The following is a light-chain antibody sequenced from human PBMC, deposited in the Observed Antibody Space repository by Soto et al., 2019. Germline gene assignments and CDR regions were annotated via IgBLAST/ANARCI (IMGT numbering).Light chain of an antibody. V-gene: IGKV1-39*01. CDR3: QQSYSTPPT. J-gene: IGKJ1*01. Sequence: DIQMTQSPSSLSASVGDRVTITCRASQSISTYLNWYQQTPGKAPKLLIYAASSLQSGVPSRFSGSGSGTDFTLIISSLHPEDSATYYCQQSYSTPPTFGQGTKVEI. CDR2: AAS. CDR1: QSISTY.